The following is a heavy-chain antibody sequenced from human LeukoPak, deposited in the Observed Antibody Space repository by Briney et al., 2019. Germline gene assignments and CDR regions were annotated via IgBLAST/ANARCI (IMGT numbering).Heavy chain of an antibody. V-gene: IGHV3-48*02. D-gene: IGHD4-17*01. CDR1: GFTFSTYS. J-gene: IGHJ5*02. CDR2: ISSRSSAT. Sequence: GGSLRLSCAASGFTFSTYSMNWVRQAPGKGLEWVAYISSRSSATYYADSVKGRFTISRDNAKNSLYLQMNSLRDEDTAVYYCARGTGDPRRFDPWGQGTLVTVSS. CDR3: ARGTGDPRRFDP.